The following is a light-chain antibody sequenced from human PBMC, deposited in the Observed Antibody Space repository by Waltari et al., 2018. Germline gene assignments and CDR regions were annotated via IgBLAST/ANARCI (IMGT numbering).Light chain of an antibody. V-gene: IGLV2-23*01. Sequence: QSALTQPASVSGSPGQSITISCTETSSDVGISDFVSWHQQHPGKAPKLIIYEGSKRPSGVSNRFSASKSGNTASLTISGLQPEDEAVYYCCSYAGGSTSVVFGGGTKLTVL. CDR2: EGS. CDR3: CSYAGGSTSVV. J-gene: IGLJ2*01. CDR1: SSDVGISDF.